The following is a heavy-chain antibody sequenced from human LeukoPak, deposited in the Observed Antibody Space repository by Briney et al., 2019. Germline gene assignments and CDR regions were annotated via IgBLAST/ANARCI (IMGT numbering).Heavy chain of an antibody. V-gene: IGHV1-18*01. CDR2: ISGYNGNI. CDR1: GYTFASYG. J-gene: IGHJ5*02. Sequence: ASVKVSCKSSGYTFASYGISWVRQAPGQGLEWMGWISGYNGNINYAQKVQARVTMTTDTSTNTAYMELRSLRSDDTAVYYCARIVGLEEDWFDPWGQGTLVTVSS. CDR3: ARIVGLEEDWFDP. D-gene: IGHD1-1*01.